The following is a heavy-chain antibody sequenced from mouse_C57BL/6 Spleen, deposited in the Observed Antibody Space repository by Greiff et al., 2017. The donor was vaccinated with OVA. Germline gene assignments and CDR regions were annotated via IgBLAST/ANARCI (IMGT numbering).Heavy chain of an antibody. J-gene: IGHJ2*01. D-gene: IGHD1-1*01. CDR3: AIITTVVVPFDY. CDR1: GYTFTSYW. V-gene: IGHV1-69*01. CDR2: IDPSDSYT. Sequence: QVQLQQPGAELVMPGASVKLSCKASGYTFTSYWMHWVKQRPGQGLEWIGEIDPSDSYTNYNQKFKGKSTLTVDKSSSTAYMQLSSLTSEDSAVYYCAIITTVVVPFDYWGQGTTLTVSS.